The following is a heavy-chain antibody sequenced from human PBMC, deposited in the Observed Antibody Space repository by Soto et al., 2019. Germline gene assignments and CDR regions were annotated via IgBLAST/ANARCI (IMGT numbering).Heavy chain of an antibody. Sequence: GASVKVSCKASGGTFSSYAISWVRQAPGQGLEWMGGIIPIFGTANYAQKFQGRVTITADESTSTAYMELSSLRSEDTAVYYCARGGLYDSSGYYLPIDYWGQGTLVTVS. CDR2: IIPIFGTA. CDR3: ARGGLYDSSGYYLPIDY. V-gene: IGHV1-69*13. J-gene: IGHJ4*02. CDR1: GGTFSSYA. D-gene: IGHD3-22*01.